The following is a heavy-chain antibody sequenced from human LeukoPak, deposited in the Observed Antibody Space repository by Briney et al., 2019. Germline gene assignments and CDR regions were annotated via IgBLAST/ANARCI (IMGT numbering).Heavy chain of an antibody. D-gene: IGHD1-14*01. J-gene: IGHJ3*02. V-gene: IGHV3-21*01. CDR2: ISSSSSYI. CDR1: GFTFSSYS. CDR3: ARDLGPYNTSPNSGAFDI. Sequence: SGGSLRLSCAASGFTFSSYSMNWVRQAPGKGLEWVSSISSSSSYIYYADSVKGRFTVSWDNAKNSFYLQMNSLRAEDTAVFYCARDLGPYNTSPNSGAFDIWGQGTMVTVSS.